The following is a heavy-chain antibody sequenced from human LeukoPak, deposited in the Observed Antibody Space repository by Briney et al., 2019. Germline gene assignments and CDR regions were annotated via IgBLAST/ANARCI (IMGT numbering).Heavy chain of an antibody. V-gene: IGHV4-59*08. CDR3: ARLPGCSGADCFRAFDI. Sequence: SETLSLTCTVSDDSISSYYWIWIRQPPGKGLEWIGYIHHGGSANYNPSLRSRITMSVDTSKNHFSLSLTSVTAADTAVYYCARLPGCSGADCFRAFDIWGQGTMVTVSS. J-gene: IGHJ3*02. CDR2: IHHGGSA. D-gene: IGHD2-21*02. CDR1: DDSISSYY.